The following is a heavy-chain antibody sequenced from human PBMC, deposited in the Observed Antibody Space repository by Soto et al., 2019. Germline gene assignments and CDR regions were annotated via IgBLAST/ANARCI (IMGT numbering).Heavy chain of an antibody. D-gene: IGHD1-1*01. Sequence: GXSVKVSCNESGGTFSSYAISWVRQAPGQGLEWMGGIIPIFGIPNYAQKFQGRVAITADESTNTAYMELSSLRSDDTAVYYCAKAAQTRFNWNDLGNWFDPWGQGTLVTVSS. J-gene: IGHJ5*02. CDR2: IIPIFGIP. V-gene: IGHV1-69*01. CDR1: GGTFSSYA. CDR3: AKAAQTRFNWNDLGNWFDP.